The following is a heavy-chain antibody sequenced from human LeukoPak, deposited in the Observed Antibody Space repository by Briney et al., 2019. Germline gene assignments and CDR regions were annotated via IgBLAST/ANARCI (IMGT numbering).Heavy chain of an antibody. D-gene: IGHD6-13*01. J-gene: IGHJ3*02. CDR3: ARLGLIAAAGTSAFDI. CDR1: GGSFSNYF. V-gene: IGHV4-4*07. CDR2: IYPSGNT. Sequence: SETLSLTCSVSGGSFSNYFWSWVRQPAGKGLEWIGRIYPSGNTNYNPSLKSRVTLSVDTSKTQFSLRLSSVTAADTAVYYCARLGLIAAAGTSAFDIWGQGTMVTVSS.